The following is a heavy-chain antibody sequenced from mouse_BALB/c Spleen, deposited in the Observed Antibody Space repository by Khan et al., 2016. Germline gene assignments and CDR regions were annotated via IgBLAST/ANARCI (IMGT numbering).Heavy chain of an antibody. D-gene: IGHD2-4*01. CDR1: GDSITSGY. CDR2: ISYSGST. J-gene: IGHJ4*01. CDR3: ATGYDFDWDYYAMDY. V-gene: IGHV3-8*02. Sequence: EVQLQESGPSLVKPSQTLSLTCSVTGDSITSGYWNWIRKFSGNKLEYLGYISYSGSTYYNPSLKNRVSITRDTSKNQFYLQLNSVTNEDTATYYCATGYDFDWDYYAMDYWGQGTSVTVSS.